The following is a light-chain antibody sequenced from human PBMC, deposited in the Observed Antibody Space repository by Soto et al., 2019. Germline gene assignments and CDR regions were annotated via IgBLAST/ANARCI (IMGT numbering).Light chain of an antibody. Sequence: SYELTQPPSVSVAPGETARISCGGNNIGSKSVHWYQQRPGQAPVVFMYYDSDRPSGIPERFSGSNSGNTATLTISRVEAGDEADYYCQVWDSSTDHVVFGGGTKLTVL. CDR2: YDS. V-gene: IGLV3-21*04. CDR1: NIGSKS. CDR3: QVWDSSTDHVV. J-gene: IGLJ2*01.